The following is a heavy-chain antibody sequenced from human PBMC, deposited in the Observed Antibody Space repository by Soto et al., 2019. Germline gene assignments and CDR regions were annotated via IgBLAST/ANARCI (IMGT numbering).Heavy chain of an antibody. CDR1: YYTFTSYG. CDR3: ARSAGLGSYPPFGY. CDR2: ISASNGNT. Sequence: ASGKVSCKDSYYTFTSYGITLLRQATGQGLEWMGWISASNGNTNYAQKLQGRVTVTTDTSTSTAYMELRSLTSDDTAVYYCARSAGLGSYPPFGYWGQGTLVTVSS. J-gene: IGHJ4*02. D-gene: IGHD3-10*01. V-gene: IGHV1-18*01.